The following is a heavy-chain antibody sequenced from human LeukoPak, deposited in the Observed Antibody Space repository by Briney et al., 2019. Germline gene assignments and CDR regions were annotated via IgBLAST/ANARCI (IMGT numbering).Heavy chain of an antibody. CDR1: GGSISSGDYY. J-gene: IGHJ4*02. CDR3: ARHSSGYNGTDY. V-gene: IGHV4-30-4*08. Sequence: PSQTLSLTCTVSGGSISSGDYYWSWIRQPPGKGLEWIGYIYYSGSTYHNPSLKSRVTISVDTSKNQFSLKLSSVTAADTAVYYCARHSSGYNGTDYWGQGTLVTVSS. D-gene: IGHD3-22*01. CDR2: IYYSGST.